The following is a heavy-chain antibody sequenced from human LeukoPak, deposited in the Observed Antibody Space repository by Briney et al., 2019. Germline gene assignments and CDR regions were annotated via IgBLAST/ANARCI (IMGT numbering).Heavy chain of an antibody. CDR3: ARIYGDYEPFDY. Sequence: KPGGSLRLSCAASGFTLSDYYMNWIRQTPGKGLEWVSYITSGSSTYYGDSVKGRLTISRDNAKNSLYLQMNSLRAEDTAVYYCARIYGDYEPFDYWGQGTLVTVSS. J-gene: IGHJ4*02. D-gene: IGHD4-17*01. V-gene: IGHV3-69-1*01. CDR2: ITSGSST. CDR1: GFTLSDYY.